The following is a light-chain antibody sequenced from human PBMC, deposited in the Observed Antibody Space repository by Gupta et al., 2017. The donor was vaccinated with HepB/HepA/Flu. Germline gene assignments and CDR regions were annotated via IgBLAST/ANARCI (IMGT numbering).Light chain of an antibody. CDR1: QSVSNSY. V-gene: IGKV3-20*01. CDR3: HQYGSSPWT. Sequence: VLTQSPGTLPLSPGERATPSCRASQSVSNSYLDWYQQKPGQAPRLLIYDASSRATGIPDRFSGSGSGTDFTLTISRLEPEDSAVYHCHQYGSSPWTFGQGTRVEI. CDR2: DAS. J-gene: IGKJ1*01.